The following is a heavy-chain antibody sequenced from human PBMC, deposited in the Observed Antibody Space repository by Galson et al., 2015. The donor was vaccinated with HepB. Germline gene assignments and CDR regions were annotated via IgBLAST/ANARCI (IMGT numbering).Heavy chain of an antibody. D-gene: IGHD4-23*01. CDR1: GDSVSNNNAA. Sequence: CAISGDSVSNNNAAWNWIRQSPSRGLEWLGRAFYRSRWYNHYALSVKSRMTINPDTSKNLFSLQLNSVTPEDTAVYFCARDTSSPGGGMDVWGQGTTVTVSS. CDR3: ARDTSSPGGGMDV. V-gene: IGHV6-1*01. J-gene: IGHJ6*02. CDR2: AFYRSRWYN.